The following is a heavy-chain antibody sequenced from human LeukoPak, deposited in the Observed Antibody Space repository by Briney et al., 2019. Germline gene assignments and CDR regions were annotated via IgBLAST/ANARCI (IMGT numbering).Heavy chain of an antibody. J-gene: IGHJ4*02. CDR2: IKQDGSAK. V-gene: IGHV3-7*01. CDR1: GFTFSNYW. D-gene: IGHD5-12*01. Sequence: GGSLRLSCAAPGFTFSNYWMSWVRQAPGKELQWVANIKQDGSAKYYVDSVKGRFTISRDNAKNSLYLQMNSLRAEDTAVYYCARVEASGYDYGAFDYWGQGTLVTVSS. CDR3: ARVEASGYDYGAFDY.